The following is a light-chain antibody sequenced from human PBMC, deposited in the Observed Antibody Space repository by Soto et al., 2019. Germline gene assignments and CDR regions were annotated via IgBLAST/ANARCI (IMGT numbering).Light chain of an antibody. V-gene: IGLV2-14*01. CDR2: DVS. CDR3: SSYTSSSTLLV. CDR1: SSDVGGYNY. J-gene: IGLJ1*01. Sequence: QSALTQPASVSGSPGQSITISCTGTSSDVGGYNYVSWYQQHPGKAPKLMIYDVSNRPSGVSNRFSGSKSGNTASLTISGLLAEDEADYYCSSYTSSSTLLVFGTGTKLTVL.